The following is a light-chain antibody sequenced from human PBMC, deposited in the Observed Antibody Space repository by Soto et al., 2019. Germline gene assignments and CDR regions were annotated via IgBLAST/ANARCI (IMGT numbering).Light chain of an antibody. CDR2: DAS. Sequence: DIQMTQSPSTLSASIGDRITITCRASQNINTWLAWYQQKPGRAPKVLIYDASSLESGVPSRISGSGSGTEFILTLSSLQLDDFATYYCHQYSGYPYTFGQGTKLEIK. J-gene: IGKJ2*01. CDR3: HQYSGYPYT. V-gene: IGKV1-5*01. CDR1: QNINTW.